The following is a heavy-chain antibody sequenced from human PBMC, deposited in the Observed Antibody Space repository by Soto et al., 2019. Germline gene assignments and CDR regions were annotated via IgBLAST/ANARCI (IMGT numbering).Heavy chain of an antibody. Sequence: QVQLVQSGVEAKKPGASVKVSCQASGYTFTNYGITWLRQAPGQGLEWMGWVSAYNRNTNYAQRFQDRVTMTTDTYTRTAYMELRNLKSDDTTIYFCARERQYEPLLYWGQGTLVTVSS. J-gene: IGHJ4*02. CDR3: ARERQYEPLLY. D-gene: IGHD2-2*01. V-gene: IGHV1-18*01. CDR2: VSAYNRNT. CDR1: GYTFTNYG.